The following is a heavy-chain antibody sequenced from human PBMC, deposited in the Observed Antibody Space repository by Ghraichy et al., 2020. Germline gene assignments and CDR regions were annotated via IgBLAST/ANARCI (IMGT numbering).Heavy chain of an antibody. D-gene: IGHD1-26*01. CDR3: ARDWDGRDDCFDP. CDR1: GYTFTSYG. V-gene: IGHV1-18*04. Sequence: ASVKVSCKASGYTFTSYGISWVRQAPGQGLEWMGWTSAYNDGTNYAQKFRGRVTMTTDTSTNTAYMEVRSLRSDDTAVYYCARDWDGRDDCFDPWGQGTLVTVSS. CDR2: TSAYNDGT. J-gene: IGHJ5*02.